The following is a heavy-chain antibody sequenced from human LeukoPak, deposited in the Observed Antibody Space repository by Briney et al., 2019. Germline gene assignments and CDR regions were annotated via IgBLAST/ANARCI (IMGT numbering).Heavy chain of an antibody. D-gene: IGHD3-22*01. J-gene: IGHJ4*02. V-gene: IGHV1-2*02. CDR3: ARGSGDSSGYYYVNYFDY. CDR1: GYTFTGHY. Sequence: ASVKVSCKASGYTFTGHYLHWVRQVPGQGLEWMGWINPKNAATNYAQNFQGRVSMTRDTSISTAYMELSRLRSDDTAVYYCARGSGDSSGYYYVNYFDYWGQGTLVTVSS. CDR2: INPKNAAT.